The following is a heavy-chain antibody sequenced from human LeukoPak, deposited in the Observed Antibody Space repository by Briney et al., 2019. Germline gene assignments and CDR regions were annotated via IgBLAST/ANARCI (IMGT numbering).Heavy chain of an antibody. D-gene: IGHD3-10*01. J-gene: IGHJ6*04. CDR2: ISWNSGSI. V-gene: IGHV3-9*01. CDR1: GFTFDDYA. CDR3: ARDAPQYGSGSYYNWDYYYYGMDV. Sequence: PGRSLRLSCAASGFTFDDYAMHWVRQAPGKGLEWVSGISWNSGSIGYADSVKGRFTISRDNAKNSLYLQMNSLRAEDTAVYYCARDAPQYGSGSYYNWDYYYYGMDVWGKGTTVTVPS.